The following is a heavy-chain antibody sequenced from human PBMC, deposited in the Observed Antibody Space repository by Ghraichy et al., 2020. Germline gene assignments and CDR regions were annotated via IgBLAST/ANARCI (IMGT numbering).Heavy chain of an antibody. CDR1: GFTFSSYW. CDR2: INSDGSST. D-gene: IGHD3-10*01. Sequence: GGSLRLSCAASGFTFSSYWMHWVRQAPGKGLVWVSRINSDGSSTTYADSVKGRFTISRDNAKNTLYLQMNSLRDEDTAVYYCAVIPGYGSARTDYMDVWGKGTTVTVSS. J-gene: IGHJ6*03. V-gene: IGHV3-74*01. CDR3: AVIPGYGSARTDYMDV.